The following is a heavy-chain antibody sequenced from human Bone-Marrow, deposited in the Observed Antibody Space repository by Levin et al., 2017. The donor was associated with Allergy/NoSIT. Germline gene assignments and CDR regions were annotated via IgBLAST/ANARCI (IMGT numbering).Heavy chain of an antibody. CDR3: ARSRAKHIVGDNMDV. CDR2: MSYSGTT. Sequence: SETLSLTCTVYGASIRGYYWSWIRQPPGKGLEWVGYMSYSGTTSSNPSLKSRVTISADTSKTQFSLKLKSVTAADTAVYFCARSRAKHIVGDNMDVWGKGTTVIVSS. J-gene: IGHJ6*03. D-gene: IGHD1-26*01. CDR1: GASIRGYY. V-gene: IGHV4-59*01.